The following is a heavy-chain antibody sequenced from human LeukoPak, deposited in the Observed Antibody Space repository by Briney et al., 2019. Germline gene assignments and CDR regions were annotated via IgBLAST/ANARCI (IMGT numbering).Heavy chain of an antibody. D-gene: IGHD6-6*01. V-gene: IGHV1-2*02. J-gene: IGHJ4*02. CDR1: GYSFTGYY. Sequence: DSVKVSCKPSGYSFTGYYMRWVRQPPGQGLEWMGWINPNSGGKNYAQKFQGRVTMTRDTSISTAYMEMSRLASDDTAVYYCARDQAALAARPFDYWGQGTLVTVSS. CDR3: ARDQAALAARPFDY. CDR2: INPNSGGK.